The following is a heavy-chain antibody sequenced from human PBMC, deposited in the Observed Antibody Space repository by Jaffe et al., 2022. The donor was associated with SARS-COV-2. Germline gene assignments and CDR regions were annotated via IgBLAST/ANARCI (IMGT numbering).Heavy chain of an antibody. J-gene: IGHJ4*02. CDR1: GFTFDDYA. Sequence: EVQLVESGGGLVQPGRSLRLSCAASGFTFDDYAMHWVRQAPGKGLEWVSGISWNSGSIGYADSVKGRFTISRDNAKNSLYLQMNSLRAEDTALYYCATSYSGSYRVSDYWGQGTLVTVSS. V-gene: IGHV3-9*01. D-gene: IGHD1-26*01. CDR2: ISWNSGSI. CDR3: ATSYSGSYRVSDY.